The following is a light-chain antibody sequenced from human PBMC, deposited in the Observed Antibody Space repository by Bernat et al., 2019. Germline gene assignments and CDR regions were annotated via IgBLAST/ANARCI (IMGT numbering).Light chain of an antibody. J-gene: IGKJ5*01. V-gene: IGKV3-11*01. CDR3: QQRTNWIT. CDR2: DAS. CDR1: QSVNTY. Sequence: EIVLTQSPATLSLSPGDRATLSCRASQSVNTYLAWYQQKSGQAPRLLIYDASTRATGIPAWFSGGGSGTDFTLTISSLEPEDFAVYYCQQRTNWITFGQGTRLEIK.